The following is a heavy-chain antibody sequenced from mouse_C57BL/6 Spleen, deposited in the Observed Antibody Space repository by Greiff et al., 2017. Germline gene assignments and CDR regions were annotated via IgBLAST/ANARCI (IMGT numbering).Heavy chain of an antibody. CDR2: IYPRRGNT. CDR3: ARDYDYDGFDY. V-gene: IGHV1-81*01. Sequence: VKLQESGAELARPGASVKLSCTASGYTFTSYGISWVKQRTGQGLEWIGEIYPRRGNTYYNEKFKGKATLTADKSSSTAYMELLSLTSEDAAVYSCARDYDYDGFDYWGQGTTLTVSS. D-gene: IGHD2-4*01. CDR1: GYTFTSYG. J-gene: IGHJ2*01.